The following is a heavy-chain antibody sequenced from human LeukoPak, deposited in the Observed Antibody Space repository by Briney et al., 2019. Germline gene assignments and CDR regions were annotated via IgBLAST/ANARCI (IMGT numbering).Heavy chain of an antibody. Sequence: SETLSLTCTVSGGSISSYYWSWIRQPPGKGLEWIGYIYYSGSTYYNPSLKSRVTISVDTSKNQFSLKLSAVTAADTAVYYCAREAITNRTVVWGQGTLVTVSS. J-gene: IGHJ4*02. CDR2: IYYSGST. CDR1: GGSISSYY. CDR3: AREAITNRTVV. V-gene: IGHV4-59*01. D-gene: IGHD4-23*01.